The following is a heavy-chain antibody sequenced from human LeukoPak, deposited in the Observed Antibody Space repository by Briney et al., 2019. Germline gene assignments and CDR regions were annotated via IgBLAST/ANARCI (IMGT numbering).Heavy chain of an antibody. J-gene: IGHJ4*02. Sequence: GGSLRLSCAATGFPFSSYSMNWVRQAPGKGLEWVSSISSSSSYIYYADSVKGRFTISRDNAKNSLYLQMNSLRAEDTAVYYCARVGDETYYYDSSGYYPFDYWGQGTLVTVSS. V-gene: IGHV3-21*01. CDR3: ARVGDETYYYDSSGYYPFDY. CDR2: ISSSSSYI. CDR1: GFPFSSYS. D-gene: IGHD3-22*01.